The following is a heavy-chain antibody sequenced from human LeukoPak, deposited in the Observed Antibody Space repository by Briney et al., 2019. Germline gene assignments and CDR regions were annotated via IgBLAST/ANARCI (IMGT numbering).Heavy chain of an antibody. J-gene: IGHJ6*02. V-gene: IGHV4-59*01. D-gene: IGHD3-9*01. CDR1: GGSTSSYY. CDR2: IYYSGST. CDR3: ARDPSDWPNGYYGMDV. Sequence: SETLSLTCTVSGGSTSSYYWSWIRQPPGKGLEWIGYIYYSGSTNYNPSLKSRVTISVDTSKNQFSLKLSSVTAADTAVYYCARDPSDWPNGYYGMDVWGQGTTVTVSS.